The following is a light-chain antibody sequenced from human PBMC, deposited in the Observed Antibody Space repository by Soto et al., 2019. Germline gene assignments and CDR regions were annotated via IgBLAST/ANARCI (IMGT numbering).Light chain of an antibody. V-gene: IGKV1-12*01. CDR2: ATS. CDR3: QQANSFPYT. J-gene: IGKJ2*01. Sequence: DIQMTQSPSSVSASVGVRVTITCRASQGISNWLAWYQQKAGKAPKLLIYATSTLQSGVPSRFRGSGSGTEFTLTICSLQPEDVATYYCQQANSFPYTFGQGTKLEIK. CDR1: QGISNW.